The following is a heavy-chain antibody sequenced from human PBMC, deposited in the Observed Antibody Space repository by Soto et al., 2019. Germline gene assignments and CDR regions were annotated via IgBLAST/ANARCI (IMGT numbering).Heavy chain of an antibody. CDR2: MNPNSGNT. V-gene: IGHV1-8*01. J-gene: IGHJ6*03. CDR3: ARAEKKDIVVVPAAMPTFYYYYYMDV. CDR1: GYTSTSYD. D-gene: IGHD2-2*01. Sequence: ASVKVSCKASGYTSTSYDINWVRQATGQGLEWMGWMNPNSGNTGYAQKFQGRVTMTRNTSISTAYMELSSLRSEDTAVYYCARAEKKDIVVVPAAMPTFYYYYYMDVWGKGTTVTVSS.